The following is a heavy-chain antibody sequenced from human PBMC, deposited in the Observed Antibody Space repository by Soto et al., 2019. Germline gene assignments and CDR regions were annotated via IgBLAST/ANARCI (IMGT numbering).Heavy chain of an antibody. D-gene: IGHD6-25*01. J-gene: IGHJ4*02. V-gene: IGHV3-7*01. CDR2: IKQAGSEK. Sequence: GGSLRLSCAASGFKFGAYWMSWVRQAPGKGLEWVANIKQAGSEKYYVDSVNGRFIISRDDAKNSLFLQVNSLRVEDTAVYYCAREERANGYFDYWGQGTLVTVSS. CDR1: GFKFGAYW. CDR3: AREERANGYFDY.